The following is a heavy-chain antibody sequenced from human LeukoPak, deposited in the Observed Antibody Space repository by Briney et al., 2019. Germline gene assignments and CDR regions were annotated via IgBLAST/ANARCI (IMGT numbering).Heavy chain of an antibody. CDR2: IMPLFGTA. Sequence: SVTVSCKTSGGTFNNSAISWMRQAPGQGLEWLGGIMPLFGTAGYAQKFQGRVTITKDESTRTVYWELTSLTSDDTAVYYCARDVHGDYGSGWFDPWGQGTLVSVSS. D-gene: IGHD4-17*01. CDR3: ARDVHGDYGSGWFDP. CDR1: GGTFNNSA. J-gene: IGHJ5*02. V-gene: IGHV1-69*05.